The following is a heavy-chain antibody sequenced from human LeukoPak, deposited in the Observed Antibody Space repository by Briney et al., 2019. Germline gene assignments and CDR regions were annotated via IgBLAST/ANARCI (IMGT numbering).Heavy chain of an antibody. V-gene: IGHV4-34*01. J-gene: IGHJ6*03. CDR1: GGSFSGYY. CDR2: INHSGST. D-gene: IGHD4-17*01. CDR3: ARGLGGVTTDYYMDV. Sequence: SETLSLTCAVYGGSFSGYYWSWIRQPPGKGLEWIGEINHSGSTNYNPSLKSRVTISVDTSKNQFSLKLSSVTAADTAVYYCARGLGGVTTDYYMDVWGKGTTVTVSS.